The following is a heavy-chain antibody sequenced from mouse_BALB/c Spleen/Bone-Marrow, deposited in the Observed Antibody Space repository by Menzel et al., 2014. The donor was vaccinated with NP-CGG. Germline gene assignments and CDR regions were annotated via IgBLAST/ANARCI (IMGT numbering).Heavy chain of an antibody. CDR3: ARFITTATEYFDY. Sequence: VQLQQSGAELARPGASVKMSCKASGYTFTSYTMHWVKQRPGQGLEWIRYINPSSGYTNYNQKFKDKATLTADKSSSTAYMQLSSLTSEDSAVYYCARFITTATEYFDYWGQGTTLTVSS. CDR1: GYTFTSYT. J-gene: IGHJ2*01. V-gene: IGHV1-4*01. D-gene: IGHD1-2*01. CDR2: INPSSGYT.